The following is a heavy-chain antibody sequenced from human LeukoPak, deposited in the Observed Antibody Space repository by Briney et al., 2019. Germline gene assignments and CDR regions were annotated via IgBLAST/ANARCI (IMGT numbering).Heavy chain of an antibody. CDR1: GGTFSSYA. Sequence: GASVKVSCKASGGTFSSYAISWVRQAPGQGLEWMGRIIPILGIANYAQKFRGRVTITADKSTNTAYMELSSLRSEDTAVYYCAGRDGYNPRAYYFDYWGQGTLVTVSS. D-gene: IGHD5-12*01. V-gene: IGHV1-69*04. J-gene: IGHJ4*02. CDR2: IIPILGIA. CDR3: AGRDGYNPRAYYFDY.